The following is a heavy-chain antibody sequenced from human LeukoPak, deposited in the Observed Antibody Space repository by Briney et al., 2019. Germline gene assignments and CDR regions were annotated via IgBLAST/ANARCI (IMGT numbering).Heavy chain of an antibody. Sequence: GGSLRLSCAASGFTFSSYGMHWVRQAPGKGLEWVAFIRYDGSNKYYADSVKGRFTISRDNAKNSLYLQMNSLRAEDTAVYYCARDPTQWLRYGHFDYWGQGTLVTVSS. CDR2: IRYDGSNK. CDR3: ARDPTQWLRYGHFDY. CDR1: GFTFSSYG. J-gene: IGHJ4*02. D-gene: IGHD5-12*01. V-gene: IGHV3-30*02.